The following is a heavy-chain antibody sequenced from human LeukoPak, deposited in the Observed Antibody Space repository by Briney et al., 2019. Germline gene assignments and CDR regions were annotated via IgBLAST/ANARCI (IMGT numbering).Heavy chain of an antibody. CDR3: ARETPDSSGWD. Sequence: KSGGSLRLSCAASGFTFVSYNMNWVRQAPGKGLEWVAYISSSSSLIYYADSVKGRFTISRDNAKNSLYLQMNSLRAEDTAVYYCARETPDSSGWDWGQGTLVTVSS. J-gene: IGHJ4*02. V-gene: IGHV3-21*05. CDR2: ISSSSSLI. D-gene: IGHD6-19*01. CDR1: GFTFVSYN.